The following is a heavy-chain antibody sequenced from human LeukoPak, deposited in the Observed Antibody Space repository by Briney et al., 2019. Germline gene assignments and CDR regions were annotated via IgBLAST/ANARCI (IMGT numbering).Heavy chain of an antibody. Sequence: GESLKISCKGSGYSFTSYWIGWVRQMPGKGLEWMGIIYPGDSDTRYSPSFQGQVTISADKSISTAYLQWSSLKASDTAMYCARVGRGGYCYGMDVWGQGTTVTVSS. CDR1: GYSFTSYW. CDR2: IYPGDSDT. V-gene: IGHV5-51*01. CDR3: ARVGRGGYCYGMDV. D-gene: IGHD3-10*01. J-gene: IGHJ6*02.